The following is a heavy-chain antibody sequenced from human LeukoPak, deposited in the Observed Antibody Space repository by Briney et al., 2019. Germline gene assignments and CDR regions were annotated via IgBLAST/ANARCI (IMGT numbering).Heavy chain of an antibody. D-gene: IGHD3-10*01. CDR3: ARSLWFGELYN. J-gene: IGHJ4*02. Sequence: SETLSLTCTVSGGSISSHYWSWIRQPPGKGLEWIGEMNHSGSTNYNPSLKSRVTISVDTSKKQLSLKLTSVSAADTAVYYCARSLWFGELYNWGQGTLVTVSS. CDR1: GGSISSHY. V-gene: IGHV4-34*01. CDR2: MNHSGST.